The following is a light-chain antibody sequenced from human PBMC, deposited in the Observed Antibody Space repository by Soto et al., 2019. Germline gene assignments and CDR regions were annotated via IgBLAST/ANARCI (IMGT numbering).Light chain of an antibody. Sequence: DIQMTQSPSSLSASGGDRVTITCRASQGISNYLALYQQKPGKVPKLLIYAASTLQSGVPSRFSGSGSGTDFTLAISSLQPEDVATYYCQKYNSAPRTFGQGNKVEIK. J-gene: IGKJ1*01. CDR2: AAS. CDR3: QKYNSAPRT. CDR1: QGISNY. V-gene: IGKV1-27*01.